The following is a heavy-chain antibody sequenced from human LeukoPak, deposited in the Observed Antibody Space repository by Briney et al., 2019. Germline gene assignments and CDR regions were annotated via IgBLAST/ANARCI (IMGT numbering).Heavy chain of an antibody. Sequence: ASVKASCKASGYTFTGYYMHWVRQAPGQGLEWMGWINPNSGGTNYAQKFQGRVTMTRDTSISTAYMELSRLRSDDTAVYYCARGRRGYDYVWGSYRYVDYWGQGTLVTVSS. CDR1: GYTFTGYY. D-gene: IGHD3-16*02. V-gene: IGHV1-2*02. CDR2: INPNSGGT. CDR3: ARGRRGYDYVWGSYRYVDY. J-gene: IGHJ4*02.